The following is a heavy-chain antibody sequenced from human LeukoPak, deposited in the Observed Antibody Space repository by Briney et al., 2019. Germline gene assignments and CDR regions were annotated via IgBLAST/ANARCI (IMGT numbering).Heavy chain of an antibody. V-gene: IGHV3-48*01. CDR2: VSGTGNTI. J-gene: IGHJ4*02. CDR1: GFTFSSYS. CDR3: ARVRDYYGSGSYVDY. Sequence: GGSLRLSCAASGFTFSSYSMNWVRQAPGKGLEWVSYVSGTGNTIYYADSVKGRFTISRDNAKNSLYLQMNSLRAEDTAVYYCARVRDYYGSGSYVDYWGQGTLVTASS. D-gene: IGHD3-10*01.